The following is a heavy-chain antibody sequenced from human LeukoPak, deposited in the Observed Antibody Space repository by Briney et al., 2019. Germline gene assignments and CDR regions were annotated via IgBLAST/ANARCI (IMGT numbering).Heavy chain of an antibody. D-gene: IGHD2-15*01. J-gene: IGHJ4*02. CDR1: GFTFSSYS. Sequence: GGSLRLSCAASGFTFSSYSMNWVRQAPGKGLEWVSSISSSSCIYYADSVRGRFTISRDNAKNSLYLQMNSLRAEDTAVYYCARSPQLDIVVVVAAIDYWGQGTLVTVSS. CDR2: ISSSSCI. CDR3: ARSPQLDIVVVVAAIDY. V-gene: IGHV3-21*01.